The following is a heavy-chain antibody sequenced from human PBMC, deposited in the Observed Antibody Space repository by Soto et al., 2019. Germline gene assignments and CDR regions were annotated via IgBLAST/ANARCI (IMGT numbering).Heavy chain of an antibody. CDR1: GFTFSSYS. D-gene: IGHD1-7*01. Sequence: LRLSCAASGFTFSSYSMNWVRQAPGKGLEWVSSISSSSSYIYYADSVKGRFTISRDNAKNSLYLQMNSLRAEDTAVYYCARDLRSIWNSPGWFDPWGQGTLVTVSS. CDR2: ISSSSSYI. J-gene: IGHJ5*02. V-gene: IGHV3-21*01. CDR3: ARDLRSIWNSPGWFDP.